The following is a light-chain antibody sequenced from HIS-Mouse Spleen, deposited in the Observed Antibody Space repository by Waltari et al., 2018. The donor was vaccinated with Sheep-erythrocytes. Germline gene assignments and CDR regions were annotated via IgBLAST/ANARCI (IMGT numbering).Light chain of an antibody. CDR3: CSYAGSYNHV. CDR1: SSDVGGYNY. V-gene: IGLV2-11*01. CDR2: DVS. J-gene: IGLJ1*01. Sequence: QSALTQPRSVSGSPGQSVTISCTATSSDVGGYNYVSWYQQHPGKPPKPMIYDVSTRRSGVPDRFSGSKTGNTASLTISGLQAEDEADYYCCSYAGSYNHVFATGTKVTVL.